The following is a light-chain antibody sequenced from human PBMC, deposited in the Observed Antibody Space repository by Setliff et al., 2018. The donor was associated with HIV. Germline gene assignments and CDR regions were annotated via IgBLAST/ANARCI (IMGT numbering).Light chain of an antibody. CDR2: DVK. Sequence: GSPGQSITLSCTGTSSDVGGYNYVSWYQQHPDKAPKLMIYDVKNRPSGVSDRFSGSKSGNTASLTISGLQAEDEADYYCCSYAGSGPVFGAGTKGTVL. CDR3: CSYAGSGPV. V-gene: IGLV2-23*02. CDR1: SSDVGGYNY. J-gene: IGLJ1*01.